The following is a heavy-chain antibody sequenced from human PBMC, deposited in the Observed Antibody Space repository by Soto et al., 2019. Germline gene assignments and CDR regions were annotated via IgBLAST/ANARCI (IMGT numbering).Heavy chain of an antibody. CDR2: IFYTGTT. J-gene: IGHJ5*02. Sequence: SETLSLTCSVSGGSINYNSYYWGWIRQPPGKGLEWVGGIFYTGTTYYSPSLKDRVTISVDTSKNSFSLNLPSVTAADTAVYFCARLVVVAPVVNAWGQGTLVTVSS. CDR1: GGSINYNSYY. V-gene: IGHV4-39*02. D-gene: IGHD2-15*01. CDR3: ARLVVVAPVVNA.